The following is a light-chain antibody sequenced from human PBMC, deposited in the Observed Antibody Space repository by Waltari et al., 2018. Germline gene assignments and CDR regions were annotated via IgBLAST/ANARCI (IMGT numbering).Light chain of an antibody. CDR2: DIT. V-gene: IGLV2-8*01. CDR3: ASYAGSSDFVM. CDR1: SSDVGTSNY. Sequence: QSALTQPPSSSGSPGPSVTISCSGTSSDVGTSNYVSWYQQRTGEVPRLIIYDITKRPSGVPDRFSGSKSGNTASLTVSGLQAEDEGDYYCASYAGSSDFVMFGGGTKVTVL. J-gene: IGLJ3*02.